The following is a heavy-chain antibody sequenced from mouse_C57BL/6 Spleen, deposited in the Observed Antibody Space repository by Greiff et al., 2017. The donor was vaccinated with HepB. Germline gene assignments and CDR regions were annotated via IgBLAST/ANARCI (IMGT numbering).Heavy chain of an antibody. CDR3: ARFITTIPLDY. V-gene: IGHV1-82*01. J-gene: IGHJ2*01. CDR2: IYPGDGDT. Sequence: VQLQQSGPELVKPGASVKISCKASGYAFSSSWMNWVKQRPGKGLEWIGRIYPGDGDTNYNGKLKGKATLTADTSSSTAYMQLSSLTSEDSAVYFCARFITTIPLDYWGQGTTLTVSS. D-gene: IGHD1-1*01. CDR1: GYAFSSSW.